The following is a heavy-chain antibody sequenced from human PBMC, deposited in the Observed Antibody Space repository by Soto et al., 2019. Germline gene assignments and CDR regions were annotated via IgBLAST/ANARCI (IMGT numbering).Heavy chain of an antibody. Sequence: ASVKVSCKASGYTFTSYDINWVRQATGQGLEWMGWMNPNSGNTGYAQKFQGRVTMTRNTSISTAYMELSSLRSEDTAVYYCARDMITVGGVRGYYHYGMDVWGQGTTVTVAS. V-gene: IGHV1-8*01. CDR1: GYTFTSYD. CDR3: ARDMITVGGVRGYYHYGMDV. D-gene: IGHD3-16*01. J-gene: IGHJ6*02. CDR2: MNPNSGNT.